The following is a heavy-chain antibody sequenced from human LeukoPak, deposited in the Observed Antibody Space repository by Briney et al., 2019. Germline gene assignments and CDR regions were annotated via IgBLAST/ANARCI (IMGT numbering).Heavy chain of an antibody. J-gene: IGHJ4*02. D-gene: IGHD5-18*01. CDR3: AKQRGYSYLDY. Sequence: GVSLRLSCAASGFTVSAYAMAWVRQAPGKGLEWVSAISGSGGSTYYADSVKGRFTISRDNSKNTLYLQMNSLRAEDTAVYYCAKQRGYSYLDYWGQGTLVTVSS. CDR2: ISGSGGST. CDR1: GFTVSAYA. V-gene: IGHV3-23*01.